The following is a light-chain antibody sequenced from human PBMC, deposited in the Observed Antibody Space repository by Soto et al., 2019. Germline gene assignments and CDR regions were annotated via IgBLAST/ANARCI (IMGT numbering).Light chain of an antibody. Sequence: DIQMTQSPSTLSASVGDRVTITCRASQSISSWLAWYQQKPGKAPKRLIYKASSLESGVTSRFGGSGSWTEFTLTISSLQPDDFATDYCQQYNSFSNTFGQGTKLEIK. CDR1: QSISSW. J-gene: IGKJ2*01. CDR3: QQYNSFSNT. V-gene: IGKV1-5*03. CDR2: KAS.